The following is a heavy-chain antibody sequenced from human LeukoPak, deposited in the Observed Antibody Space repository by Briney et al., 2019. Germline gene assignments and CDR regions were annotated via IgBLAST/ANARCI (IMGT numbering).Heavy chain of an antibody. Sequence: PSETLSRTCAVYGGSFSGYYWSWIRKPPGKGLEWIGEINHSGSTNYNPSLKSRVTISVDTSKNQFSLKLSSVTAADTAVYYCARDCFSSGWYNYYGMDVWGQGTTVNVSS. D-gene: IGHD6-19*01. J-gene: IGHJ6*02. CDR3: ARDCFSSGWYNYYGMDV. CDR2: INHSGST. V-gene: IGHV4-34*01. CDR1: GGSFSGYY.